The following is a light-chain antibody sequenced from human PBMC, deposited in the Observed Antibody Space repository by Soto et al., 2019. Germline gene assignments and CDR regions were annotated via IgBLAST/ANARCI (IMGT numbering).Light chain of an antibody. V-gene: IGLV2-11*01. J-gene: IGLJ1*01. CDR2: EVT. CDR3: VSYTDTDTLV. Sequence: QSVLTQPRSVSGSPGQSVTISCTGTSSDVGVYNYVSWYQQYPGKAPKIMIFEVTNRPSGVSSRFSGSRSGNTASLTISGLQPDDEGDYFCVSYTDTDTLVFGTGTKVTVL. CDR1: SSDVGVYNY.